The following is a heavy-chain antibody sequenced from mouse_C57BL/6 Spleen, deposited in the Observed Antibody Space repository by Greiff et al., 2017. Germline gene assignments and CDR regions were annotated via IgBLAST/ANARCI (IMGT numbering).Heavy chain of an antibody. J-gene: IGHJ2*01. CDR2: IYPGDGDT. V-gene: IGHV1-80*01. D-gene: IGHD4-1*01. CDR1: GYAFSSYW. Sequence: QVQLKESGAELVKPGASVKISCKASGYAFSSYWMNWVKQRPGKGLEWIGQIYPGDGDTNYNGKFKGKATLTADKSSSTAYMQLSSLTSEDSAVYFCASWDEGTADYWGQGTTLTVSS. CDR3: ASWDEGTADY.